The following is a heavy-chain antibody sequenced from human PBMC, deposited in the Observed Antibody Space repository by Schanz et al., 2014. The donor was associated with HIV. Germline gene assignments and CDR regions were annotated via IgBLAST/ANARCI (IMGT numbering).Heavy chain of an antibody. V-gene: IGHV4-4*07. J-gene: IGHJ4*02. CDR1: GGSISGHY. D-gene: IGHD5-12*01. CDR2: ISASGSS. CDR3: ARGLYSRPYYFDL. Sequence: QVQLQESGPGLVKPSETLSLTCTVSGGSISGHYWSWIRQPAGKGLEWIGRISASGSSNYNPSLKSRVTISVDTSENDFSLRLTSVTVADTAIYFCARGLYSRPYYFDLWGQGTLVTVSS.